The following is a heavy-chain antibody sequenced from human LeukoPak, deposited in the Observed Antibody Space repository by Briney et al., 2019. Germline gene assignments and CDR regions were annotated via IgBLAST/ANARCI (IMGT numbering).Heavy chain of an antibody. CDR1: GFTFSSYA. J-gene: IGHJ4*02. CDR3: AKDHVGRSGSYLAFDY. V-gene: IGHV3-64*04. Sequence: GSLRLSCSASGFTFSSYAMHWVRQAPGKGLEYVSAISSNGGSTYYADSVKGRFTISRDNSKNTLHLQMNSLRAEDTAVYYCAKDHVGRSGSYLAFDYWGQGTLVTVSS. D-gene: IGHD1-26*01. CDR2: ISSNGGST.